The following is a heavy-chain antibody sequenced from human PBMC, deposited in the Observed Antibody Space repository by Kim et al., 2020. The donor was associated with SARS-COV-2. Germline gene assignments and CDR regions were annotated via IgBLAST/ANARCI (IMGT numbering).Heavy chain of an antibody. CDR2: INTDGTSR. Sequence: GGSLRLSCAASGFTLSNYWMHWVRQAPGKGLVWVARINTDGTSRTYADSVKGRFTISRDSAETNLYLDMKVIRAEDQAASYCARTHYDYYIDVWSKGTT. J-gene: IGHJ6*03. CDR1: GFTLSNYW. D-gene: IGHD3-16*01. CDR3: ARTHYDYYIDV. V-gene: IGHV3-74*01.